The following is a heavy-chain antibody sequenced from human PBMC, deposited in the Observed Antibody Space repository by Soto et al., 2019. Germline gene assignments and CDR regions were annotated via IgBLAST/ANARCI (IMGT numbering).Heavy chain of an antibody. V-gene: IGHV3-21*01. CDR2: ISSSSSYI. D-gene: IGHD6-13*01. CDR1: GFTFSSYS. Sequence: PVGSLRLSCAASGFTFSSYSMNWVRQAPGKGLEWVSSISSSSSYIYYADSVKVRFTISRDNAKNSLYLQMNSLRAEDKAVYYCARVLVHYGMDVWGHGTTDIVSS. J-gene: IGHJ6*02. CDR3: ARVLVHYGMDV.